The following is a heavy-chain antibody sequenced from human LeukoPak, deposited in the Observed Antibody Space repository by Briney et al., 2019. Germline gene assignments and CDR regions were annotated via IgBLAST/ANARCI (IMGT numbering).Heavy chain of an antibody. V-gene: IGHV3-21*01. D-gene: IGHD3-3*01. CDR3: ARVGIRFLEQYYFDY. J-gene: IGHJ4*02. CDR1: GFTFSSYS. CDR2: ISTSSSYI. Sequence: GGSLRLSCAASGFTFSSYSMNWVRQAPGKGLEWLSYISTSSSYIYYADSVKGRFTVSRDNAMNSLSLQMNSLIAEDTAVYYCARVGIRFLEQYYFDYWGQGTLVTVSS.